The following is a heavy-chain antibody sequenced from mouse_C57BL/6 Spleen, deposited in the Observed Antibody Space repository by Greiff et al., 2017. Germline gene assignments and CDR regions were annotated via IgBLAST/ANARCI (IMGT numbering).Heavy chain of an antibody. CDR1: GYTFTDYE. V-gene: IGHV1-15*01. CDR2: IDPETGGT. D-gene: IGHD1-1*01. CDR3: TRYNTTVVAPFAY. J-gene: IGHJ3*01. Sequence: QVQLQQSGAELVRPGASVTLSCKASGYTFTDYEMHWVKQTPVHGLEWIGAIDPETGGTAYNQKFKGKAILTADKSSSTAYMGRRSLTSEDSAVYYCTRYNTTVVAPFAYRGEGSLVTVSA.